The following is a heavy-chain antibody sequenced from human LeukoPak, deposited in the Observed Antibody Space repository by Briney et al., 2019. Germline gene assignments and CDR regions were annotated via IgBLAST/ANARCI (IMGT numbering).Heavy chain of an antibody. J-gene: IGHJ4*02. V-gene: IGHV3-48*01. CDR2: ISSSSSTI. CDR1: GFTFSSYS. CDR3: ARGPGSFDY. Sequence: PGGSLRLSCAASGFTFSSYSMNWVRQAPGKGLEWVSYISSSSSTIYYADSVKGRFTISRDNAKNSLYLQMNSLRAEDTAVYYCARGPGSFDYWGQGTLVTVSS.